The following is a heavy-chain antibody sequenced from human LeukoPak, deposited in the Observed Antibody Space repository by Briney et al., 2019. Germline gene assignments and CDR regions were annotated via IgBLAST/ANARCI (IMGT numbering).Heavy chain of an antibody. Sequence: GRSLRLSCAASGFTFSNFAMHWVRQAPGKGLEWVAIISYDGSNKYYADSVKGRFTISRDNSKNTLYLQLNTLRPEDTALYYCAKDGDDCIDYWGQGTLVTVSS. D-gene: IGHD2-21*01. CDR1: GFTFSNFA. CDR2: ISYDGSNK. CDR3: AKDGDDCIDY. J-gene: IGHJ4*02. V-gene: IGHV3-30*04.